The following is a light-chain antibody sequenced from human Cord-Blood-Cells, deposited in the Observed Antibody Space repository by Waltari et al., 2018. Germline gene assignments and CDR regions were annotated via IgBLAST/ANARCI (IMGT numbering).Light chain of an antibody. V-gene: IGKV1D-8*01. CDR1: QGISSN. CDR3: QQYYSFPWT. CDR2: AAS. J-gene: IGKJ1*01. Sequence: VIWMTQSPSLLSASTGDRVTIRCRMSQGISSNLAWYQQKPGKAPELLSYAASTLQSGVPSRCSGSVSGTDFTLTISGLQSEDFATYFCQQYYSFPWTFGQGTKLEIK.